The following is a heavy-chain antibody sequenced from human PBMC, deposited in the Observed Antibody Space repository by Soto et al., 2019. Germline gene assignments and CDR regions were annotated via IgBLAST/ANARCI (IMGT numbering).Heavy chain of an antibody. J-gene: IGHJ4*02. Sequence: PGGSLRLSCAASGFTFSSYAMSWVRQAPGKGLEWVSAISGSGGSTYYADSVKGRFTISRDNSKNTLYLQMNSLRAEDTAVYYCAKGTDSSGYYGNDYWGQGTLVTVS. V-gene: IGHV3-23*01. CDR2: ISGSGGST. CDR3: AKGTDSSGYYGNDY. D-gene: IGHD3-22*01. CDR1: GFTFSSYA.